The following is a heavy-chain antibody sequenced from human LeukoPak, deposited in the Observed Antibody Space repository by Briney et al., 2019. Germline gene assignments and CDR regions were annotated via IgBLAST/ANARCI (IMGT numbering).Heavy chain of an antibody. J-gene: IGHJ4*02. CDR2: ISASGRT. CDR3: ARDGYSNFDY. V-gene: IGHV4-61*02. D-gene: IGHD4-23*01. Sequence: SETLSLTCTVSGGSISSGSYYGSWIRQPAGKGLEWIGRISASGRTNYNPSLKSRVTISLDTSKNRFSLKLTSVTAADTAVYYCARDGYSNFDYWGQGTLVTVSS. CDR1: GGSISSGSYY.